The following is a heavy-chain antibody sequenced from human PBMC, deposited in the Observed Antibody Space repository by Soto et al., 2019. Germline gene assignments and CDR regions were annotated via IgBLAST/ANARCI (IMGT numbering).Heavy chain of an antibody. CDR1: GFTVSSNY. D-gene: IGHD3-22*01. J-gene: IGHJ4*02. CDR3: ARVPNDSSGFHFDY. CDR2: IYSGGST. V-gene: IGHV3-53*01. Sequence: EVQLVESGGGLIQPGGSLRLSCAASGFTVSSNYMSWVRQAPGKGLEWVSVIYSGGSTYYADSVKGRFIISRDNSKNTLYLQMNSLRAEDTAVYYCARVPNDSSGFHFDYWGQGTLVTVSS.